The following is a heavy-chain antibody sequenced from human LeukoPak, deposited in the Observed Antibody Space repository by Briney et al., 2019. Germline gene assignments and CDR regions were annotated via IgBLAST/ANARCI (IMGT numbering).Heavy chain of an antibody. CDR3: ARALRYDFWSGYGQLNWFDP. CDR1: GGSISSGGYY. Sequence: SQTLSLTCTVSGGSISSGGYYWSWIRQHPGKGLEWIGYIYYSASTYYNPSLKSRVTISAATSKNQLSLHLSSVTAADTAVYYRARALRYDFWSGYGQLNWFDPWGQGTLVTVSS. D-gene: IGHD3-3*01. J-gene: IGHJ5*02. CDR2: IYYSAST. V-gene: IGHV4-31*03.